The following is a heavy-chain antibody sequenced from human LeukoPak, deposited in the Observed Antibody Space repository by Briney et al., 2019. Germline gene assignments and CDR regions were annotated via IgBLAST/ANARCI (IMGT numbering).Heavy chain of an antibody. D-gene: IGHD3-10*01. Sequence: PSETLSLTCIVSVGSISSSDYYWGWTRHPPGKGLVCFAPIVYSGNTYCGESLRGGVTISVDTSKKQFSLKLSSVTAADTAIYYCARKPIFGSGRHWYYFDNWGQGTLVTVSS. V-gene: IGHV4-39*01. CDR3: ARKPIFGSGRHWYYFDN. CDR1: VGSISSSDYY. J-gene: IGHJ4*02. CDR2: IVYSGNT.